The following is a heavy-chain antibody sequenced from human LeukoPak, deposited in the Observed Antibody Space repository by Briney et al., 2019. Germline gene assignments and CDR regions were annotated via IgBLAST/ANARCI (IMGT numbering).Heavy chain of an antibody. Sequence: GGSLRLSCAASGFTFDDYAMHWVRQAPGKGLEWVSGISWNSGSIGYADSVKGRFTISRDNAKNSLYLQTNSLRAEDTALYYCAKDLYPYYYYYGMDVWGQGTTVTVSS. D-gene: IGHD2-2*02. CDR1: GFTFDDYA. J-gene: IGHJ6*02. CDR3: AKDLYPYYYYYGMDV. V-gene: IGHV3-9*01. CDR2: ISWNSGSI.